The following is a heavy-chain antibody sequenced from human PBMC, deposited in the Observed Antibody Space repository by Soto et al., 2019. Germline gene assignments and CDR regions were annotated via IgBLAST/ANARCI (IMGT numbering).Heavy chain of an antibody. CDR2: IYYSGST. J-gene: IGHJ6*02. CDR1: GGSISSGGYY. D-gene: IGHD2-2*01. Sequence: QVQLQESGPGLVKPSQTLSLTCTVSGGSISSGGYYWSWIRQHPGKGLEWIGYIYYSGSTYYNPSLKSRVTISVDTSKNQFSLKLSSVTAADTAVYYCARTPAATTKYYYYGMDVWGQGTTVTVSS. CDR3: ARTPAATTKYYYYGMDV. V-gene: IGHV4-31*03.